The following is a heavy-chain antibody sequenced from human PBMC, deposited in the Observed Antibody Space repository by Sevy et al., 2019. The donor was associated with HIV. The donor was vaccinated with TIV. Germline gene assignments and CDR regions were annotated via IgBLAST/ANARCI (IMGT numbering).Heavy chain of an antibody. V-gene: IGHV1-24*01. CDR3: ATNTDYGDSDY. J-gene: IGHJ4*02. CDR1: GYTLTELS. D-gene: IGHD4-17*01. Sequence: ASEKVSCKVSGYTLTELSMHWVRQAPGKGLEWMGSFDTEDGETLYAQKFQGRVTMTEDTSTDTAYMELSSLRSEDTAVYYCATNTDYGDSDYWGQGTLVTVSS. CDR2: FDTEDGET.